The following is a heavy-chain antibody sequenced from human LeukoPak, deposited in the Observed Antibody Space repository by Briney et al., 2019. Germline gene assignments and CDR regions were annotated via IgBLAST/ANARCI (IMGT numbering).Heavy chain of an antibody. Sequence: GGSLRLSCAASGFTFSSYEMNWVRQAPGKGLEWVSYISSSGSTIYYADSVKGRFTISRDSAKNSLSLQMNSLRAEDTAIYYCARDMTTYHAFDIWGQGTMVTVSS. CDR3: ARDMTTYHAFDI. CDR2: ISSSGSTI. CDR1: GFTFSSYE. J-gene: IGHJ3*02. V-gene: IGHV3-48*03. D-gene: IGHD1-1*01.